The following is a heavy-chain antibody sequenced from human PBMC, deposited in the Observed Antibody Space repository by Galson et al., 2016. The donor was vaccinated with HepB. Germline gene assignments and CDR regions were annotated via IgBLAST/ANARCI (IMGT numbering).Heavy chain of an antibody. J-gene: IGHJ3*01. CDR1: GASGRNGDYY. D-gene: IGHD2-15*01. V-gene: IGHV4-30-4*01. Sequence: TLSLTCSVSGASGRNGDYYLTWIRQPPGKGLEWIGYIYSSGNTHYNPSLESRISISMDTSKTRFSLTLYSVTAGDTAVYYCARGPPEGCGGGTCYLGAFDLWGRGTLVTVSS. CDR3: ARGPPEGCGGGTCYLGAFDL. CDR2: IYSSGNT.